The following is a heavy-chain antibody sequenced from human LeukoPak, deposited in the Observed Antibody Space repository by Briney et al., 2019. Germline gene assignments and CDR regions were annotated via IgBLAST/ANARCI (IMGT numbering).Heavy chain of an antibody. D-gene: IGHD2-15*01. CDR1: GYTFTSYG. Sequence: ASVKVSCKASGYTFTSYGISWVRQAPGQGIEWMGWISAYNGNTNYAQKLQGRVTMTTDTSTSTAYMELRSLRSDDTAVYYCARDRGYCSGGSCYGGSDWGQGTMVTVSS. J-gene: IGHJ3*01. CDR3: ARDRGYCSGGSCYGGSD. CDR2: ISAYNGNT. V-gene: IGHV1-18*01.